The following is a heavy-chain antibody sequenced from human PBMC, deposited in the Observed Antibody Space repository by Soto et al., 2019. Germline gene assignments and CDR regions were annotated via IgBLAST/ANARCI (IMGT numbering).Heavy chain of an antibody. V-gene: IGHV1-18*01. Sequence: QVQLVQSGAEVKKPGASVKVSCKASGYTFTSYGISWVRQAPGQGLEWMGWISAYNGNTNYAQKLQGRVTMTTDTSTSTAYMELRSLRSDDTAVYYCARGPVPGWELWCYYYYGMDVWGQGTTVTVSS. CDR3: ARGPVPGWELWCYYYYGMDV. J-gene: IGHJ6*02. D-gene: IGHD1-26*01. CDR1: GYTFTSYG. CDR2: ISAYNGNT.